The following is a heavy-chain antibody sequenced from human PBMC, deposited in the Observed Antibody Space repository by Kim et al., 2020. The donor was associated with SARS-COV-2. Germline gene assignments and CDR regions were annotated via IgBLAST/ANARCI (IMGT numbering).Heavy chain of an antibody. CDR3: AKDRSRSYGFDT. Sequence: GGSLRLSCAASGFTVSSNYMNWVRQAPGKGLEWVSVISSGGTTYYADSVRGRFTISRDNSKNTVYLQINSLRAEDTAVYYCAKDRSRSYGFDTWGQGTM. V-gene: IGHV3-53*01. D-gene: IGHD6-6*01. CDR1: GFTVSSNY. J-gene: IGHJ3*02. CDR2: ISSGGTT.